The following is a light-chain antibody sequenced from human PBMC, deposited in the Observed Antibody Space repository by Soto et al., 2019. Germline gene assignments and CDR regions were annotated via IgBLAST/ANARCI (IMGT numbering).Light chain of an antibody. CDR3: QKYNSAPLP. J-gene: IGKJ4*01. V-gene: IGKV1-27*01. CDR2: AAS. CDR1: QGIGVY. Sequence: DIQMTQSPSSLSASFGDRVTITCRARQGIGVYLAWFQQKPGNAPKLLIYAASTLQSGVPSRFSGSVSGTDFTLTISGLQPEDVATYYCQKYNSAPLPFGGGTKVEIK.